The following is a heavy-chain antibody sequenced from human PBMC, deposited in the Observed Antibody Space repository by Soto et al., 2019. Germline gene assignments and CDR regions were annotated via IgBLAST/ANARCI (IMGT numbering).Heavy chain of an antibody. CDR3: AKPQDYSSGWLLFDY. D-gene: IGHD6-19*01. J-gene: IGHJ4*02. CDR1: GFTFSSYA. Sequence: GGSLRLSCAASGFTFSSYAMSWVSQAPGKGLEWVSAISGSGGSTYYADSVKGRFTISRDNSKNTLYLQMNSLRAEDTAVYYRAKPQDYSSGWLLFDYWGQGTLVTVSS. V-gene: IGHV3-23*01. CDR2: ISGSGGST.